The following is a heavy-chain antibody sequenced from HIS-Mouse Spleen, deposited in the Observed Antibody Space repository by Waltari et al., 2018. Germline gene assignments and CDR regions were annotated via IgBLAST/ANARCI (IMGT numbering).Heavy chain of an antibody. CDR3: ARIAEGYSSGWYAFDY. D-gene: IGHD6-19*01. CDR1: GFSLSTSGMC. V-gene: IGHV2-70*15. CDR2: IDWDDDK. J-gene: IGHJ4*02. Sequence: QVTLRESGPALVKPTQTLTLTCTFPGFSLSTSGMCVSWIRQPPGTALEWLARIDWDDDKYYSTSLKTRLTISKDTSKNQVVLTMTNMDPVDTATYYCARIAEGYSSGWYAFDYWGQGTLVTVSS.